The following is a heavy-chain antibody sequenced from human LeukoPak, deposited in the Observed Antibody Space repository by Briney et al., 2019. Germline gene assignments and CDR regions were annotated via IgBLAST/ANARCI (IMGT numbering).Heavy chain of an antibody. Sequence: GGSLRLSCAASGFTFSSYGMHCVRQAPGKGLEWVAVIWYDGSNKYYADSVKSRFTISRDNSKNTLYLQMNSLRAEDTAVYYCARSPTITTSFDPWGQGTLVTVS. CDR1: GFTFSSYG. V-gene: IGHV3-33*01. CDR2: IWYDGSNK. J-gene: IGHJ5*02. D-gene: IGHD4-11*01. CDR3: ARSPTITTSFDP.